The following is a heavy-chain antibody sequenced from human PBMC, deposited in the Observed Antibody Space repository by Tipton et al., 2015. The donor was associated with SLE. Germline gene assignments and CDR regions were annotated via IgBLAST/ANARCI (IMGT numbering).Heavy chain of an antibody. Sequence: TFSTYAMIWARQPPGKGLEWIGSIYYSGSTYYNPSLKSRVTISVDTSKNQFSLKLSSVTAADTAVYYCASHRDGGDAFDIWGQGTMVTVSS. CDR2: IYYSGST. CDR3: ASHRDGGDAFDI. V-gene: IGHV4-39*01. D-gene: IGHD3-10*01. J-gene: IGHJ3*02. CDR1: TFSTYA.